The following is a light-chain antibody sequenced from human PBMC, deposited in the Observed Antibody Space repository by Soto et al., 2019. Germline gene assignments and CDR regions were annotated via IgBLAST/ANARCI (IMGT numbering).Light chain of an antibody. J-gene: IGKJ1*01. V-gene: IGKV3-20*01. CDR2: GAS. CDR3: QVFDGSLWT. CDR1: QSVSNNY. Sequence: VVLPQSPCTLSLSPGERSTLSCISSQSVSNNYLAWYQQKPGQAPRLVIYGASSRATGIPDRFSASGSGTDFTLTISRLEPEDFAVYYCQVFDGSLWTFGQGTKVDIK.